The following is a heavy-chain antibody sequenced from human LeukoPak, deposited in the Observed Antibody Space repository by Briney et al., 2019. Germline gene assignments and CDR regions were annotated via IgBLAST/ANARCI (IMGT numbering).Heavy chain of an antibody. CDR3: ARGGYRTYFDY. J-gene: IGHJ4*02. V-gene: IGHV3-48*03. CDR2: ISSSGSTI. Sequence: GGSLRLSCAASGFTFSSYEMNWVRQAPGKGLEWVSYISSSGSTIYYADSVKGRFTISRDNAKNSLYLQVNSLRAEDTAVYYCARGGYRTYFDYWGQGTLVTVSS. CDR1: GFTFSSYE. D-gene: IGHD5-12*01.